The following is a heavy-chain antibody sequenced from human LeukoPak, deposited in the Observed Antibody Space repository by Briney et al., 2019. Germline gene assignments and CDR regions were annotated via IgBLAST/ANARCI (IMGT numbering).Heavy chain of an antibody. Sequence: SETLSLTCTVSGGSISSGSYYWSWIRQPAGKGLEWIGRIYTSGSTNYNPSLKSRVTISVDTSKSQFSLKLSSVTAADTAVYYCARDGSGYYYYYMDVWGKGTTVTVSS. CDR3: ARDGSGYYYYYMDV. CDR2: IYTSGST. D-gene: IGHD3-22*01. J-gene: IGHJ6*03. V-gene: IGHV4-61*02. CDR1: GGSISSGSYY.